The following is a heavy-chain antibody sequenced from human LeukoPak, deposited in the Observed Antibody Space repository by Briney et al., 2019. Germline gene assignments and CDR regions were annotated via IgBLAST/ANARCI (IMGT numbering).Heavy chain of an antibody. D-gene: IGHD6-13*01. CDR1: EFTFRAYA. Sequence: GGSLRLSCAASEFTFRAYALTWVRQAPGKGLEWVSSISGTGDDTYYADSVKGRFTISRDNSKDTLFLLMSSLRAEDTAVYYCAKWAGDVTHVNAWYGSLDHWGLGTPVTVSS. J-gene: IGHJ4*02. CDR3: AKWAGDVTHVNAWYGSLDH. CDR2: ISGTGDDT. V-gene: IGHV3-23*01.